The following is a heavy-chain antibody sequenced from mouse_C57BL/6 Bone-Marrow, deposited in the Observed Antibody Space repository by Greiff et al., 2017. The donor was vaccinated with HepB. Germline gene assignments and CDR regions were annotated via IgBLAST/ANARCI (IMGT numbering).Heavy chain of an antibody. Sequence: QVQLQQSGPELVKPGDSVKISCNASGYAFSSAWMNWVKQRPGKGLEWIGRIYPGAGDTKYNGKFKGKATLTADKSSSTAYMKLSSLTSEDSAVYCCARGLLDYFDDWGKGTTLTGSS. J-gene: IGHJ2*01. CDR1: GYAFSSAW. D-gene: IGHD2-3*01. CDR2: IYPGAGDT. CDR3: ARGLLDYFDD. V-gene: IGHV1-82*01.